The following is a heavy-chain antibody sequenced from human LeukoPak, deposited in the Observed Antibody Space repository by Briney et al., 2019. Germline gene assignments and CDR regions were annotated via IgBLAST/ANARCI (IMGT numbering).Heavy chain of an antibody. CDR2: IRSKANSYAT. V-gene: IGHV3-73*01. CDR3: IRHGDYYDSSGYYIDAFDI. D-gene: IGHD3-22*01. J-gene: IGHJ3*02. CDR1: GFTFSGSA. Sequence: PGGSLRLSCAASGFTFSGSAMHWVRQASGKGLEWVGRIRSKANSYATAYAASVKGRFTISRDDSKNTAYLQMNSLKTEDTAVYYCIRHGDYYDSSGYYIDAFDIWGQGTMVTVSS.